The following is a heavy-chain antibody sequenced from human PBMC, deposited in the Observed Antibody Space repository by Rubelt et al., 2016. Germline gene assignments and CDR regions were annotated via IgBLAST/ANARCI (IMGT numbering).Heavy chain of an antibody. J-gene: IGHJ3*02. V-gene: IGHV4-31*03. CDR2: IYYSGST. Sequence: QVQLQESGPGLVKPSETLSLTYTVSGGSITNSNYYWGWIRQPPGKGLEWIGYIYYSGSTYYNPSLKSRVTISVDTSKNQFSLRRGSVTAACTAVYYWARVPSSICAFDIWGQGTMVTVSS. CDR1: GGSITNSNYY. CDR3: ARVPSSICAFDI. D-gene: IGHD5/OR15-5a*01.